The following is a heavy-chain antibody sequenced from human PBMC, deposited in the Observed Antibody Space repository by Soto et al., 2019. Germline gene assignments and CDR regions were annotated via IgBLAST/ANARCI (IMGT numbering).Heavy chain of an antibody. CDR1: GFTFSSYG. CDR3: AKAEFHCSSTSCPARGYYYYYGMDV. V-gene: IGHV3-30*18. CDR2: ISYDGSNK. D-gene: IGHD2-2*01. J-gene: IGHJ6*02. Sequence: VGSLRLSCAASGFTFSSYGMHWVRQAPGKGLEWVAVISYDGSNKYYADSVKGRFTISRDNSKNTLYLQMNSLRAEDTAVYYCAKAEFHCSSTSCPARGYYYYYGMDVCGQRTTVTVS.